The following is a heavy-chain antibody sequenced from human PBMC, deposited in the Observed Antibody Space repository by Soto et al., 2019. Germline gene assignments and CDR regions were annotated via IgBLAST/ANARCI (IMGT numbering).Heavy chain of an antibody. CDR2: ITGSSSYI. CDR1: GFIFSTHD. V-gene: IGHV3-21*06. D-gene: IGHD3-9*01. Sequence: DVQLVESGGGLVKPGGSLRLSCAASGFIFSTHDMNWVRQAPGKGLEWVSSITGSSSYIFYADSVKGRFTISRDNAKNTVYLQMNSLRAEDTGVYYCARLVASETGYGMDVWGQGTTVTVSS. CDR3: ARLVASETGYGMDV. J-gene: IGHJ6*02.